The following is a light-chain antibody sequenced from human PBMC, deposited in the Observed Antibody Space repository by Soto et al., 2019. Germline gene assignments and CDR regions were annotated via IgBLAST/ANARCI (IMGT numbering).Light chain of an antibody. J-gene: IGKJ5*01. CDR2: DAS. Sequence: IHLPQTPSTLSASVGDEFTITCRASQTISRWLAWYQQKPGRAPKLLIYDASTLESGVPSRFSGSGSETEFTLTISRLQPDDFATYFCHSRAFGQGTRLEIK. V-gene: IGKV1-5*01. CDR1: QTISRW. CDR3: HSRA.